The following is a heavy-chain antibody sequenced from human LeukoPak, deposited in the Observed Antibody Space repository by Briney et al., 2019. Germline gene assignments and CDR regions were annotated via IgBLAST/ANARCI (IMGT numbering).Heavy chain of an antibody. D-gene: IGHD3-10*01. Sequence: SETLSLTCTVSGGSLSSISYYWGWIRHPPGKWLEWIGIIYYSGSTYYNPSLKSPVTISVHTSKNQFSLKLSSVNAGDTGVYYCARLSRPHLWFGESPIWFGPWGQGTLVTVSS. CDR2: IYYSGST. CDR1: GGSLSSISYY. CDR3: ARLSRPHLWFGESPIWFGP. J-gene: IGHJ5*02. V-gene: IGHV4-39*01.